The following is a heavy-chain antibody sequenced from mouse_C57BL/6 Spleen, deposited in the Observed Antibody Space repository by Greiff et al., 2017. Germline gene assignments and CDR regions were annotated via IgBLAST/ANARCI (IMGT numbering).Heavy chain of an antibody. CDR2: ITYDGSST. CDR3: SRVITTVVAHFDY. J-gene: IGHJ2*01. V-gene: IGHV5-16*01. D-gene: IGHD1-1*01. CDR1: GFTFSDYY. Sequence: EVKLMESEGGLVQPGSSMKLSCTASGFTFSDYYMAWVRQVPEKGLEWVANITYDGSSTYYLDSLKSRFIISRDNAKNILYLQMSILKSEDTATYYCSRVITTVVAHFDYWGQGTTLTVSS.